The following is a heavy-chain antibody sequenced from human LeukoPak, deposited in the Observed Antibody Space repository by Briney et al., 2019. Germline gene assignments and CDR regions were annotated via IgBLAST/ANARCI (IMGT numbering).Heavy chain of an antibody. Sequence: SETLSLTCTVSGVSISSSNSYWGWIRQPPGKGLEWIGSIYYSGNTYYNASLKSQVSISIDTSKNQFSLKLSSVTAADTAVYYCAREGIAAAGTFDYWGQGTLVTVSS. J-gene: IGHJ4*02. D-gene: IGHD6-13*01. V-gene: IGHV4-39*02. CDR2: IYYSGNT. CDR1: GVSISSSNSY. CDR3: AREGIAAAGTFDY.